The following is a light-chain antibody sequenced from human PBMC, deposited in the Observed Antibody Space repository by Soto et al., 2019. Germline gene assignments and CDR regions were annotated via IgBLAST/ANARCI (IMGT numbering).Light chain of an antibody. J-gene: IGKJ5*01. CDR1: QSVRSY. CDR2: DAS. V-gene: IGKV3-11*01. Sequence: EIVLTQSPATLSLSPGERATLSCRASQSVRSYLAWYQQKPGQAPRLLIYDASTRATGIPPRFSVSGSGTDFTLTISSLEPEDFAVYYCQQRSIWPPSITFGQGTRLEIK. CDR3: QQRSIWPPSIT.